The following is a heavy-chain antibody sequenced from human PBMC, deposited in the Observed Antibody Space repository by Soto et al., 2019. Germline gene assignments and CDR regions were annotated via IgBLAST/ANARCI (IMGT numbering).Heavy chain of an antibody. D-gene: IGHD3-16*01. CDR2: VIPMSGAT. V-gene: IGHV1-69*01. J-gene: IGHJ6*02. Sequence: QEQLVQSGAEVQKPGSSVPVSCKASGGPFINQPITWVRKAPGQGLEWMGGVIPMSGATHYSQKFQGRVTITADESTSTAYMERSSLSTEDTAVYYCARVFDGDYYYSPDVWGQGTTVTVS. CDR3: ARVFDGDYYYSPDV. CDR1: GGPFINQP.